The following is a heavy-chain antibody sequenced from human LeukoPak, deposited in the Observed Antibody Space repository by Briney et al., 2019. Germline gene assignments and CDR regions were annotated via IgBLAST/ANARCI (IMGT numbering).Heavy chain of an antibody. J-gene: IGHJ4*02. Sequence: ASVKVSCKASGYTFTSYGISWVRQAPGQGLEWMGWISAYNGNTNYAQKLQGRVTMTTDTSTSTAYMELRSLRSDDTAVYYCARDRSRDILTGYYCFDYWGQGTLVTVSS. CDR1: GYTFTSYG. CDR2: ISAYNGNT. CDR3: ARDRSRDILTGYYCFDY. V-gene: IGHV1-18*04. D-gene: IGHD3-9*01.